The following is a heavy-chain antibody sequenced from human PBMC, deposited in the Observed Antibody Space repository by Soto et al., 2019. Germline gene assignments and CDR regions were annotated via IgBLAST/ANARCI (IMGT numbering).Heavy chain of an antibody. CDR3: ARDLPDYGDYVLKGDAFDI. D-gene: IGHD4-17*01. CDR1: GYTFTSYG. Sequence: QVQLVQSGAEVKKPRASVKVSCKASGYTFTSYGISWVRQAPGQGLEWMGWISAYNGNTNYAQKLQGRVTMTTDTSTSTAYMELRSLRSDDTAVYYCARDLPDYGDYVLKGDAFDIWGQGTMVTVSS. J-gene: IGHJ3*02. V-gene: IGHV1-18*01. CDR2: ISAYNGNT.